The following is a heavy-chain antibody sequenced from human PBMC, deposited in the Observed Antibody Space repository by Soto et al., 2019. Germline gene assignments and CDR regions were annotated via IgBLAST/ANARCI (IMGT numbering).Heavy chain of an antibody. D-gene: IGHD1-1*01. Sequence: PGGSLRLSCAASGFTFSSYAMIWFRQAPGKGLEWVSGINGGGDSTYFADSVRGRFTISRDNSKNTLFLQMNSLRAEDTAVYYCARGWTFDLWGQGTLVTVSS. J-gene: IGHJ4*02. CDR3: ARGWTFDL. CDR1: GFTFSSYA. CDR2: INGGGDST. V-gene: IGHV3-23*01.